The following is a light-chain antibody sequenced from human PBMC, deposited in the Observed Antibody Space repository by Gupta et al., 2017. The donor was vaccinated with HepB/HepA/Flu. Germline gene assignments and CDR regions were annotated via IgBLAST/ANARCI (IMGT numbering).Light chain of an antibody. CDR1: SSNIGNNY. CDR3: GTWDSSLSAEVV. V-gene: IGLV1-51*02. CDR2: ENN. J-gene: IGLJ3*02. Sequence: QSVLPQPPSVSAAPGQKVTISCSGSSSNIGNNYVSWYQQRPGTAPKLLIYENNKRPSGSPDRFSGSKSGTSATLGITGLQTGDEADYYCGTWDSSLSAEVVFGGGTKLTVL.